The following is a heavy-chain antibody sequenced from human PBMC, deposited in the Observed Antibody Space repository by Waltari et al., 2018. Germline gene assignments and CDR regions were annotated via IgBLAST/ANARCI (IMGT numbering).Heavy chain of an antibody. V-gene: IGHV3-23*01. J-gene: IGHJ4*02. CDR3: AKDQGKSRFLEWLSPGESGPNGYFDY. D-gene: IGHD3-3*01. CDR1: GFTFSSYA. Sequence: EVQLLESGGGLVQPGGSLRLSCAASGFTFSSYAMSWVRQAPGKGLEWVSAISGSGGSTYYADSVKGRFTISRDNSKNTLYLQMNSLRAEDTAVYYCAKDQGKSRFLEWLSPGESGPNGYFDYWGQGTLVTVSS. CDR2: ISGSGGST.